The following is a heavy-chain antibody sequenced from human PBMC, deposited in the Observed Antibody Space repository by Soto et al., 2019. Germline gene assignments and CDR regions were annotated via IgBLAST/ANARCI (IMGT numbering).Heavy chain of an antibody. CDR3: ARQLDRSSSWIDDAFYI. D-gene: IGHD6-13*01. V-gene: IGHV1-69*01. CDR1: GGTFSSYA. Sequence: QVQLVQSGAEVKKPGSSVKVSCKASGGTFSSYAISWVRQAPGQGLEWMGGIIPIFGTANYAQKFQSRVTITADEFTSTAYMELSSLRSDDTAVYYCARQLDRSSSWIDDAFYIWGHGAMDTVAS. J-gene: IGHJ3*02. CDR2: IIPIFGTA.